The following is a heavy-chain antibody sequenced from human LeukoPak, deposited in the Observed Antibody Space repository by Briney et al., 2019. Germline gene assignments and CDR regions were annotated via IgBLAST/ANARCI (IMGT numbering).Heavy chain of an antibody. CDR1: GFTFRSYW. CDR3: VRDGDDFNFDY. V-gene: IGHV3-74*01. Sequence: PGGSLRLSRAASGFTFRSYWMHWVRQAPGKGLEWVSRVIRDGSFTNYADSVKGRFTISRDYAKNTLYLQMSSLRAEDTAVYFCVRDGDDFNFDYWGQGSLVTVSS. CDR2: VIRDGSFT. J-gene: IGHJ4*02. D-gene: IGHD5-24*01.